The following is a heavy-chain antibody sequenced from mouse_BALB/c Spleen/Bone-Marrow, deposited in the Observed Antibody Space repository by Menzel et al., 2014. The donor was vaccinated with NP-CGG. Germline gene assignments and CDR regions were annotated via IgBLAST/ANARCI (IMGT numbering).Heavy chain of an antibody. Sequence: QVQLQQSGAELVRPGASVKLSCRASGYTFTSYWINWVKQRPGQGLEWIGNIYPSDTYTNYNQRFKGKATLTVDKSSGTAYMQLSSPTSEDSAVYYCTRYGNSHYYAVDYWGQGTSVTVSS. CDR2: IYPSDTYT. V-gene: IGHV1-69*02. CDR3: TRYGNSHYYAVDY. D-gene: IGHD1-1*01. J-gene: IGHJ4*01. CDR1: GYTFTSYW.